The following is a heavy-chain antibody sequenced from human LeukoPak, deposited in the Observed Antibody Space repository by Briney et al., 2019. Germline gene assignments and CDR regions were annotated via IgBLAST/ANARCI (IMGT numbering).Heavy chain of an antibody. CDR3: ARGGDARHRDYWDYWEPRSLYYYDMDV. J-gene: IGHJ6*02. V-gene: IGHV1-18*01. D-gene: IGHD4-17*01. Sequence: ASVKVSCKASGYTFTSYGISWVRQAPGQGLEWMGWNSAYNGNTNYAQKLQGRVTMTTDTSTSTAYMELRSLRSDDTAVYYCARGGDARHRDYWDYWEPRSLYYYDMDVWGQGTTVTVSS. CDR2: NSAYNGNT. CDR1: GYTFTSYG.